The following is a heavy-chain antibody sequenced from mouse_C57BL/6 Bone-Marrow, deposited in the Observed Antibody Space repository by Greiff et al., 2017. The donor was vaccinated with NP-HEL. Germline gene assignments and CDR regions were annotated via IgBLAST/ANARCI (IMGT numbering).Heavy chain of an antibody. V-gene: IGHV5-6*01. J-gene: IGHJ2*01. CDR2: ISSGGSYT. Sequence: EVKLVESGGDLVKPGGSLKLSCAASGFTFSSYGMSWVRQTPDKRLEWVATISSGGSYTYYLGSVKGRFTISRDNAKNTLYLQMSSLKSEDTAMYSCANLAMMVTPYSFDYWGQGTTLTVSS. D-gene: IGHD2-3*01. CDR3: ANLAMMVTPYSFDY. CDR1: GFTFSSYG.